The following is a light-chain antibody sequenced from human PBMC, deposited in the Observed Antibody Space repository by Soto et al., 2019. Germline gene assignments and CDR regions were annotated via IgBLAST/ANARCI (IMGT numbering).Light chain of an antibody. Sequence: DIVMTQSPDSLAVSLGERATINCKSSQSVLYSSNNKNYLAWYQQKPGQPPKLLIYWASTRESGVPDRFSGSGSGTDFPLTISSLQAEDVAVYYCQQYSRTTALSFGGVTKVEIK. J-gene: IGKJ4*01. CDR2: WAS. CDR1: QSVLYSSNNKNY. V-gene: IGKV4-1*01. CDR3: QQYSRTTALS.